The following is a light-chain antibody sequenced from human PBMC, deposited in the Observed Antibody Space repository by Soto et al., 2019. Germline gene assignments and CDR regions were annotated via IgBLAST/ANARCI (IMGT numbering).Light chain of an antibody. CDR1: QSLLHSNGYNY. Sequence: DVVMTQSPLSLPVTPGEPASISCRSSQSLLHSNGYNYLDWYVQKPGQSPQLLIYLGSNRASGVPDRFSGSGSGTDFTLKISGVEAEDVGVYYCMQALQTPWTFGQGTKVDIK. V-gene: IGKV2-28*01. J-gene: IGKJ1*01. CDR3: MQALQTPWT. CDR2: LGS.